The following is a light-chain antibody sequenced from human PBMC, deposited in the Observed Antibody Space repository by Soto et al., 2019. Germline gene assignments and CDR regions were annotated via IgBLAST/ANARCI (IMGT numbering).Light chain of an antibody. J-gene: IGKJ5*01. CDR2: DAS. V-gene: IGKV1-5*01. Sequence: DIRMTQSPSTLSASVGDRVTITCRASQGISGWLAWYQQKPGKAPKLLIYDASSLESGVPSRLSGSGSGTDFTLTISSLQAEDVAVYYCQQYFDNSITFGQGTRLEIK. CDR3: QQYFDNSIT. CDR1: QGISGW.